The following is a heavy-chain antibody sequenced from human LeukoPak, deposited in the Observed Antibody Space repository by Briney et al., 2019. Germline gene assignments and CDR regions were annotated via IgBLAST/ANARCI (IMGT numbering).Heavy chain of an antibody. J-gene: IGHJ4*02. D-gene: IGHD6-25*01. CDR3: TRGAAARN. V-gene: IGHV3-53*01. Sequence: GGSLRLSCVGSGFTVSRNYMNWVRQAPGKGLEWVSVIYIAGGTDYARSVKGRFTISRDNSTNTLYLQMNSLRVDDTAVYYCTRGAAARNWGQGTLVTVSS. CDR1: GFTVSRNY. CDR2: IYIAGGT.